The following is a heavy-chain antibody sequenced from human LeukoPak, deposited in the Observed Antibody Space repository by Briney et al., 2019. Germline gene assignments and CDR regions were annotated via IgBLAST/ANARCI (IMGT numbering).Heavy chain of an antibody. Sequence: NPGGSLRLSCAASGFTFSTYSMNWVRQAPRKGLEWVSSISSSSNYIYYADSVKGRFTISRDNAKNSLYLQMNSLRAEDTAVYYCATVTPPYYMDVWGKGTTVTVSS. CDR1: GFTFSTYS. CDR2: ISSSSNYI. J-gene: IGHJ6*03. D-gene: IGHD4-23*01. V-gene: IGHV3-21*01. CDR3: ATVTPPYYMDV.